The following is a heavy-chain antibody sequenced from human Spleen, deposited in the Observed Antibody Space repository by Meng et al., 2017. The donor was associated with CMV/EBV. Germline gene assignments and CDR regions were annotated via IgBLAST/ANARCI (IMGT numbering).Heavy chain of an antibody. V-gene: IGHV4-39*07. CDR3: ARLLPAAWYNWFDP. CDR1: GGSLSSTTFY. Sequence: SETLSLTCTVSGGSLSSTTFYWGWIRQPPGKGLEWIGSISYSGSTYYNPSLKSRVTISVDTSKNQFSLNLNSVTAADTAVYYCARLLPAAWYNWFDPWGPGTPVTVSS. D-gene: IGHD2-2*01. CDR2: ISYSGST. J-gene: IGHJ5*02.